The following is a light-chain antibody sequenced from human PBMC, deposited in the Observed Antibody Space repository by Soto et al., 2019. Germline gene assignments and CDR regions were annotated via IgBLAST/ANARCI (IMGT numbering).Light chain of an antibody. J-gene: IGLJ1*01. CDR3: SSYTSSSTPWV. Sequence: QSALTQPASVSGSPGQSITISCTGTSSDVGGYNYVSWYQQHPGKAPKLMIYDVSNRPSGVSNRFSGSKSGNTASLTISGLQDEDEDDYYCSSYTSSSTPWVFGTGTKVTVL. CDR1: SSDVGGYNY. CDR2: DVS. V-gene: IGLV2-14*01.